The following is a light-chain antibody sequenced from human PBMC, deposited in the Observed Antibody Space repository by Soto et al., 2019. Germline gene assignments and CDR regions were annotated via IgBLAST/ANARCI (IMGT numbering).Light chain of an antibody. Sequence: DIVMTQSPDSLAVSLGERATINCKASQTVFSTSNKKNFLAWYQQKSGQPPKLIIYWASTRESGVTDRFSGSGYGTDFTLTISSLQAADVAFYYCQQYDGTPQTFGQGTKVEIQ. V-gene: IGKV4-1*01. J-gene: IGKJ1*01. CDR2: WAS. CDR1: QTVFSTSNKKNF. CDR3: QQYDGTPQT.